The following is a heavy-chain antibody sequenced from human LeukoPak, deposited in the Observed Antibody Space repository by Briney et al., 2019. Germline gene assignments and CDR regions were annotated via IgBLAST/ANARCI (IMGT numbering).Heavy chain of an antibody. V-gene: IGHV3-7*01. D-gene: IGHD3-10*02. CDR2: IKQDLSEK. Sequence: GSLRLSCAASGFTFSSYAMNWVRQAPGKGLEWVANIKQDLSEKYYVDSVKGRFTISRDNAKNSLYLQMNSLRAEDTAVYYCAELGITMIGGVWGKGTTVTISS. CDR1: GFTFSSYA. CDR3: AELGITMIGGV. J-gene: IGHJ6*04.